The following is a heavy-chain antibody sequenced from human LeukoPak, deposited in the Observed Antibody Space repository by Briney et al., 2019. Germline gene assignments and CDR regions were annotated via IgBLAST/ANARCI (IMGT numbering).Heavy chain of an antibody. CDR1: GFTFSDYY. J-gene: IGHJ4*02. CDR3: ARGPYGSGSSADY. V-gene: IGHV3-11*06. CDR2: ISSSDTYT. D-gene: IGHD6-19*01. Sequence: GGSLRLSCAASGFTFSDYYMSWIRQAPGKGLEWVSYISSSDTYTNYADSVKGRFTISRDNAKNSPYLQMNSLRAEDTAVYYCARGPYGSGSSADYWGQGTLVTVSS.